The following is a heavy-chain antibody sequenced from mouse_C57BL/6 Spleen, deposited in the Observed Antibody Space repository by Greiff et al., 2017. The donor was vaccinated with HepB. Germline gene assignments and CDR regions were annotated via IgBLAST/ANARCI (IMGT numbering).Heavy chain of an antibody. V-gene: IGHV5-16*01. CDR2: INYDGSST. J-gene: IGHJ4*01. D-gene: IGHD5-2*01. CDR3: AREGNTDAMDY. CDR1: GFTFSDYY. Sequence: EVKLMESEGGLVQPGRSMKLSCTASGFTFSDYYMAWVRQVPEKGLEWVANINYDGSSTYYLDSLKSRFIISRDNAKNILYLQMSSLKSEDTATYYCAREGNTDAMDYWGQGTSVTVSS.